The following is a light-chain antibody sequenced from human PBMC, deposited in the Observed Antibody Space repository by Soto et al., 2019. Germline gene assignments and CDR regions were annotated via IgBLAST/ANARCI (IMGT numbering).Light chain of an antibody. CDR2: GAS. Sequence: VLTHAPGTLSLYPGERATLSCRASQSVSSSYLTWYQQKPGQAPRLLIYGASSRATGIPDRFSGSGSGTDFTLTISRLEPEDFAVYYCQQYGSSPRTLGQGTKVDIK. CDR1: QSVSSSY. CDR3: QQYGSSPRT. V-gene: IGKV3-20*01. J-gene: IGKJ1*01.